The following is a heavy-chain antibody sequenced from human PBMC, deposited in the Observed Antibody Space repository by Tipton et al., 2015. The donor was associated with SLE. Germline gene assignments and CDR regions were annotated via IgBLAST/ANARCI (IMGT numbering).Heavy chain of an antibody. Sequence: TLSLTCAVYGGSFSGYYWCWIRQPPGKGLEWIGEINHSGSTNYNPSLKSRVTISVDTSKNQFSLKLSSVTAADTAVYYCARAGEGLGYWGQGTLVTVSS. J-gene: IGHJ4*02. CDR1: GGSFSGYY. CDR2: INHSGST. V-gene: IGHV4-34*01. D-gene: IGHD3-10*01. CDR3: ARAGEGLGY.